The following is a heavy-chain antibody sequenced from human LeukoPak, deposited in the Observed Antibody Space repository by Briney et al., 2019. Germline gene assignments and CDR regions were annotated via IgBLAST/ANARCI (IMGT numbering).Heavy chain of an antibody. Sequence: MPSETLSLTCTVSGGSIGSYYWSWIRRPPGKGLEWIGHISYSGSTNYNPSLKSRVTISVDTSKNQFSLKLSSVTAADTAVYYCARGGSGYALNWFDPWGQGTLVTVSS. CDR1: GGSIGSYY. CDR2: ISYSGST. D-gene: IGHD5-12*01. CDR3: ARGGSGYALNWFDP. J-gene: IGHJ5*02. V-gene: IGHV4-59*01.